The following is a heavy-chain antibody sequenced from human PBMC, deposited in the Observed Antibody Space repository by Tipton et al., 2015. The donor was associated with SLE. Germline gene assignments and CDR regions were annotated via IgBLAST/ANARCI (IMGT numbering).Heavy chain of an antibody. CDR2: ISYSGST. J-gene: IGHJ4*02. D-gene: IGHD2-8*02. V-gene: IGHV4-31*03. CDR3: ARDVGGYNTGRFPYYFDY. CDR1: GGSISSGGYY. Sequence: TLSLTCTVSGGSISSGGYYWSWIRQSPGKGLEWIGYISYSGSTNYNSSLKSRLTISVDTSKNQFSLKLSSVTAADTAVYYCARDVGGYNTGRFPYYFDYWGQGTLVTVSS.